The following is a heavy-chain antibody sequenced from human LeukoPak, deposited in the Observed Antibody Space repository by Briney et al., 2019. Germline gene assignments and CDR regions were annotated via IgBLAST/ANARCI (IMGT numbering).Heavy chain of an antibody. Sequence: GGSLRLSCAASGFTFTRYTMHWVREAPGKGLEWVAVVLYDGSKKYYADSVKGRFTLSRDNSKNTLSLQMNTLRPDDTAVYYCVRDNYGGTLDFWGQGTLVTVSS. CDR2: VLYDGSKK. V-gene: IGHV3-30*04. CDR1: GFTFTRYT. J-gene: IGHJ4*02. CDR3: VRDNYGGTLDF. D-gene: IGHD2-21*01.